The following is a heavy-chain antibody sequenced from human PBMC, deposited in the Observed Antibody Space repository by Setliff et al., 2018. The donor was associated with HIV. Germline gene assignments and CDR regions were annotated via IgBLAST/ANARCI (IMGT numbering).Heavy chain of an antibody. D-gene: IGHD6-19*01. CDR3: ARGGRYYLPGIAVAGIQRNWFDP. CDR1: GGSISSGSYY. J-gene: IGHJ5*02. Sequence: PSETLSLTCTVSGGSISSGSYYWSWIRQPAGKGLQWIGRIYDSGSTKYNPSLKSRVTMSLDTSKNQFSLNLDSVTAADTAVYYCARGGRYYLPGIAVAGIQRNWFDPWGQGALVTVSS. CDR2: IYDSGST. V-gene: IGHV4-61*02.